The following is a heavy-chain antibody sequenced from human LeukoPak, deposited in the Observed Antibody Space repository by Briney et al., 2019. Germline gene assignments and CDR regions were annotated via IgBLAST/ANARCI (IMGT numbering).Heavy chain of an antibody. CDR3: ARLPVSGGPYGMDV. J-gene: IGHJ6*02. CDR2: IYYSGST. Sequence: SETLSPTCTVPGGSISSYYWSWIRQPPGKGLEWIGYIYYSGSTNYNPSLKSRVTISVDTSKNQFSLKLSSVTAADTAVYYCARLPVSGGPYGMDVWGQGTTVTVSS. CDR1: GGSISSYY. V-gene: IGHV4-59*08. D-gene: IGHD3-16*01.